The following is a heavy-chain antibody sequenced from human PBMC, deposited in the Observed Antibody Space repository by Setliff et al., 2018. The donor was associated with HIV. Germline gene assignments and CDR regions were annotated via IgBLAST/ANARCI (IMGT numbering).Heavy chain of an antibody. V-gene: IGHV1-2*02. CDR3: AKNYFDTSGWSAVDY. Sequence: ASVKASCKASGYTFTGYFIHWVRQAPGQGFEWMGWINPNTGNTHYPPSFQGRVTMTRDTSTTTAYMELSSLRSDDTAVYYCAKNYFDTSGWSAVDYWGQGTLVTVSS. D-gene: IGHD3-22*01. CDR1: GYTFTGYF. J-gene: IGHJ4*02. CDR2: INPNTGNT.